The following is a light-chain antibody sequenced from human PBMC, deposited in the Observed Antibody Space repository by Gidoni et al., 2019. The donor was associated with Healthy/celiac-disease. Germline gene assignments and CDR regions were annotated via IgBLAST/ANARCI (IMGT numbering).Light chain of an antibody. CDR1: QGISSY. CDR3: QQYYSYPPL. V-gene: IGKV1-8*01. CDR2: AAS. J-gene: IGKJ5*01. Sequence: AIRMTQSPSSFSASTGDRVTITCRASQGISSYLAWYQQKPGKAPKLLIYAASTLQSGVPSRFSGSGSGTDFTLTSSCLQSEDFATYYCQQYYSYPPLFXQXTRLXIK.